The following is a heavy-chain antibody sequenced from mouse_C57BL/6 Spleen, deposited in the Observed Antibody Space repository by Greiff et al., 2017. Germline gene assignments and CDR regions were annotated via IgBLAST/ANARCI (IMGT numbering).Heavy chain of an antibody. Sequence: EVKLVESGPGLVKPSQSLSLTCSVTGYSITSGYYWNWIRQFPGNKLEWMGYISYDGSNNYNPSLKNRISITRDTSKNQFFLKLNSVTTEDTATYYCARRGAYYSNYVYFDYWGQGTTLTVSS. CDR2: ISYDGSN. CDR1: GYSITSGYY. CDR3: ARRGAYYSNYVYFDY. D-gene: IGHD2-5*01. V-gene: IGHV3-6*01. J-gene: IGHJ2*01.